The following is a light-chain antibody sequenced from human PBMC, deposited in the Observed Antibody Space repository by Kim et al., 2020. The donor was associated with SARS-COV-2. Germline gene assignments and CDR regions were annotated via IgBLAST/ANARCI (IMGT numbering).Light chain of an antibody. V-gene: IGLV2-8*01. CDR1: SSDVGGYNY. CDR3: CSYAATKRV. CDR2: EVT. J-gene: IGLJ2*01. Sequence: QSALTQPPSASVSPGQSVTISCTGTSSDVGGYNYVSWYQQHPGKAPKLMIYEVTKRPSGVPDRFSGSKSGNTASLTISGLQAEDEADYYCCSYAATKRVFGGGTKVTVL.